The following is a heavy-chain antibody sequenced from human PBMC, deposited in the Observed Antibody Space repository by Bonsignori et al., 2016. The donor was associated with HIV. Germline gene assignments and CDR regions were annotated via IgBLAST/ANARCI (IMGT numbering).Heavy chain of an antibody. V-gene: IGHV4-38-2*01. CDR1: GYSISSGYY. CDR3: ATLSLYSSSWYYLDY. CDR2: IYHSGST. Sequence: SETLSLTCAVSGYSISSGYYWGWIRQPPGKGLEWIGSIYHSGSTYYNPSLKSRVTISVDTSKNQFSLKLSSVTAADTAVYYCATLSLYSSSWYYLDYWGQGTLVTVSS. J-gene: IGHJ4*02. D-gene: IGHD6-13*01.